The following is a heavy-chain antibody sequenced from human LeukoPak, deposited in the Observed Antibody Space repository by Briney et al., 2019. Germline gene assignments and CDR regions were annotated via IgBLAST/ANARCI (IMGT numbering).Heavy chain of an antibody. Sequence: PGGSLRLSCAASGFTFSTYWMTWVRQAPGKGLEWVANIKPDGGKKNYVDSVRGRFTISRDNSKNTLYLQMNSLRAEDTAVYYCAKGSPLPTPPGTSYYYYGMDVWGQGTTVTVSS. J-gene: IGHJ6*02. CDR2: IKPDGGKK. CDR3: AKGSPLPTPPGTSYYYYGMDV. D-gene: IGHD1-14*01. CDR1: GFTFSTYW. V-gene: IGHV3-7*01.